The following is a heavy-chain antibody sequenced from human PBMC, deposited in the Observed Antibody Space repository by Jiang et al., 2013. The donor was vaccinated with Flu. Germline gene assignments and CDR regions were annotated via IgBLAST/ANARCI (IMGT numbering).Heavy chain of an antibody. Sequence: QLLESGGGVVQPGRSLRLSCAASGFTFSSYGMHWVRQAPGKGLEWVAVIWYDGSNKYYADSVKGRFTISRDNSKNTLYLQMNSLRAEDTAVYYCARASGYDLSPSNFYFDYWGQGTLVTVSS. D-gene: IGHD5-12*01. J-gene: IGHJ4*02. CDR2: IWYDGSNK. V-gene: IGHV3-33*01. CDR1: GFTFSSYG. CDR3: ARASGYDLSPSNFYFDY.